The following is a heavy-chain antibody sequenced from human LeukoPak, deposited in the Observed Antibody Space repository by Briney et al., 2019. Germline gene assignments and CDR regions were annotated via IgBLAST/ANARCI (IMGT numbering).Heavy chain of an antibody. CDR3: ARTPSKHYYDY. CDR1: GGSISSGAYY. J-gene: IGHJ4*02. CDR2: IYYNGGT. Sequence: SGTLSLTCTVSGGSISSGAYYWSWIRQHPGKGLEWIGYIYYNGGTYSNPSLESRIIISVDTSKNQFSLKLRSVTAADTAVYYCARTPSKHYYDYWGQGTLVTVSS. V-gene: IGHV4-31*03.